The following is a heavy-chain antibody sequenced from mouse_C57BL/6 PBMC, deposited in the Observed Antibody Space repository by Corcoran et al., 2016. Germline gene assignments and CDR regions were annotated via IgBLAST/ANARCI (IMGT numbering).Heavy chain of an antibody. CDR1: GYTFTTYG. Sequence: QIQVVQSGPELKKTGETVKISCKASGYTFTTYGMSWVKQAPGKGLKWMGWINTYSGVPTYADDFKGRFAFSLETSASTAYLQINNLKNEDTATYFCASRWLLPFAYWCQGTLVTVSA. V-gene: IGHV9-3*01. D-gene: IGHD2-3*01. J-gene: IGHJ3*01. CDR2: INTYSGVP. CDR3: ASRWLLPFAY.